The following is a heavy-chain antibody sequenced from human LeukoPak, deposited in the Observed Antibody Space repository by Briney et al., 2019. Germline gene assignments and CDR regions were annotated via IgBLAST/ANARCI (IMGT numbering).Heavy chain of an antibody. Sequence: GGSLRLSCAASGFTFSTYGMHWVRQAPGKGLEWVALISYDGSNKYYADSVKGRFTISRDNSKNTLYLEMNSLRAEDTAVYYCAKDQPAGWCSSTSCPPDFDYWGQGTLVTVSS. J-gene: IGHJ4*02. D-gene: IGHD2-2*03. CDR1: GFTFSTYG. CDR2: ISYDGSNK. V-gene: IGHV3-30*18. CDR3: AKDQPAGWCSSTSCPPDFDY.